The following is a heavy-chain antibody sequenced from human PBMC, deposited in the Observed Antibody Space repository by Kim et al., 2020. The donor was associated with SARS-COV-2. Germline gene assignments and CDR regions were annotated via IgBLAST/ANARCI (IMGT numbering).Heavy chain of an antibody. CDR3: ARWGYGSGNGRYYGMDV. V-gene: IGHV3-13*01. CDR2: IGTAGDT. D-gene: IGHD3-10*01. J-gene: IGHJ6*02. CDR1: GFTFSSYD. Sequence: GGSLRLSCAASGFTFSSYDMHWVRQATGKGLEWVSAIGTAGDTYYPGSVKGRFTISRENAQNSLYLQLNSLRAGDTAVYYCARWGYGSGNGRYYGMDVWGQGATVTVSS.